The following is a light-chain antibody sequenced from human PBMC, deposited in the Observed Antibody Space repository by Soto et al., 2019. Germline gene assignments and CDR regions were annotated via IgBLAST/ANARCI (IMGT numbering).Light chain of an antibody. CDR2: ANS. CDR1: SSNIGSNY. CDR3: SSYAGNSNFV. V-gene: IGLV1-47*01. Sequence: QSVLTQPPSASGTPGQRVTISCSGGSSNIGSNYAYWYRQLPGTAPKLVIYANSQRPSGVPDRFSGSKSGTSASLAITGHRSQDEADYYCSSYAGNSNFVFGSGTKVTVL. J-gene: IGLJ1*01.